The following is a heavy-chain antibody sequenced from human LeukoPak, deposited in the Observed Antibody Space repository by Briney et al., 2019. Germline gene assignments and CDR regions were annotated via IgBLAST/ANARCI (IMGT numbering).Heavy chain of an antibody. CDR1: GGSISSGDYY. CDR2: IYYSGST. J-gene: IGHJ6*02. V-gene: IGHV4-30-4*01. D-gene: IGHD5-12*01. CDR3: ARDLGIVATSVDYYYGMDV. Sequence: SETLSLTCTVSGGSISSGDYYWSWIRQPPGKGLEWIGYIYYSGSTYYNPSLKSRVTISVDTSKNQFSLKLSSVTAADTAVYYCARDLGIVATSVDYYYGMDVWGQGTTVTVSS.